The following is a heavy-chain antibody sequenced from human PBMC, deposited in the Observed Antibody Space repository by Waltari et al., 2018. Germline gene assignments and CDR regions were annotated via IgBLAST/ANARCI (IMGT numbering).Heavy chain of an antibody. J-gene: IGHJ6*03. CDR2: MNPNSGNT. CDR1: GYTFTNYD. Sequence: QVQLVQSGAEVKKPGASVKVSCKASGYTFTNYDINWVRQATGQGLEWMGWMNPNSGNTGYAQKFQGRVTITRNTSINTAHMELSSLRSEDTAVYYCARGPGPGIYYYYYMDVWGKGTTVTVSS. V-gene: IGHV1-8*03. CDR3: ARGPGPGIYYYYYMDV.